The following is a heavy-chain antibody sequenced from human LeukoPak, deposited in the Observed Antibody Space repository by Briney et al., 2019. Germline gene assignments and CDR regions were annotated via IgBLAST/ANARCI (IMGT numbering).Heavy chain of an antibody. V-gene: IGHV4-38-2*02. CDR1: GYSISSDYY. D-gene: IGHD3-3*01. Sequence: PSETLSLTCTVSGYSISSDYYWGWIRQPPGKGLEWIGSIYHSGRTYYNPSLKSRVTISLGTSKNQFSLKLSSVTAADTAVYYCARDHLANLASRLFDPWGQGTLVTVSS. J-gene: IGHJ5*02. CDR3: ARDHLANLASRLFDP. CDR2: IYHSGRT.